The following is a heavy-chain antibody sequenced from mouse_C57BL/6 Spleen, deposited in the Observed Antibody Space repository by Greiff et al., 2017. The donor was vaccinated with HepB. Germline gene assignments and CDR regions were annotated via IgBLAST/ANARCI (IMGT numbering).Heavy chain of an antibody. Sequence: QVQLQQSGAELVRPGSSVKLSCKASGYTFTSYWMDWVKQRPGQGLEWIGNIYPSDSETHYNQKFKDKATLTVDKSSSTAYMQLSSLTSEDSAVYYCACGGYDYASYWGQGTLVTVSA. D-gene: IGHD2-4*01. V-gene: IGHV1-61*01. CDR1: GYTFTSYW. J-gene: IGHJ3*01. CDR3: ACGGYDYASY. CDR2: IYPSDSET.